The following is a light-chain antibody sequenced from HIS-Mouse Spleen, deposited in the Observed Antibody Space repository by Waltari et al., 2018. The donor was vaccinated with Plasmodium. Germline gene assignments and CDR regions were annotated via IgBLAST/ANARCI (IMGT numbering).Light chain of an antibody. V-gene: IGLV3-1*01. CDR3: QAWDSSTDYV. J-gene: IGLJ1*01. CDR1: KLGDKY. Sequence: SYELTQPPSVSVSPGQTASITCSGDKLGDKYACWYQQKPGQSPVLVIYQESKRPSGIPERFSGSNSGNTATLTISWTQAMDEADYYCQAWDSSTDYVFGTGTKVTVL. CDR2: QES.